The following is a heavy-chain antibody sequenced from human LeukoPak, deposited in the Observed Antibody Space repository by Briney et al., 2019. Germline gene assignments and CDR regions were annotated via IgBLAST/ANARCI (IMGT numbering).Heavy chain of an antibody. CDR3: ATETISGSSSRRIRWFDP. CDR1: GYTLTELS. V-gene: IGHV1-24*01. D-gene: IGHD1-26*01. CDR2: FDPEDGET. J-gene: IGHJ5*02. Sequence: ASVKVSCKVSGYTLTELSMHWVRQAPGKGLEWMGGFDPEDGETIYAQKFQGRVTMTEDTSTDTAYMELRSLRSEDTAVYYCATETISGSSSRRIRWFDPWGQGTLVTVSS.